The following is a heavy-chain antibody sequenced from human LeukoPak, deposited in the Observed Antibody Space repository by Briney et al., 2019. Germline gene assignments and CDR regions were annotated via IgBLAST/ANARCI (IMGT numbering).Heavy chain of an antibody. Sequence: GGSLRLSCAASGFTFSDYYMSWVPEAPGKGLEWGSYISSSSSYTNYADSVKGRFTISRDNAKISLYLQMNSLRAEDTAVYYCARDDATDRPRAFDYWGQGVLVTVSS. CDR2: ISSSSSYT. V-gene: IGHV3-11*06. CDR3: ARDDATDRPRAFDY. CDR1: GFTFSDYY. D-gene: IGHD4-17*01. J-gene: IGHJ4*02.